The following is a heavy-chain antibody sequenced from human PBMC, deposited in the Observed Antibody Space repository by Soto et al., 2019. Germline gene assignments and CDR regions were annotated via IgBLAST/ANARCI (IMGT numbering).Heavy chain of an antibody. V-gene: IGHV4-59*08. CDR3: ARLDRPNYDYYGMDV. Sequence: SETLSLTCTVSGGSIISYYWSWIRQPPGKGLEWIGYIYYSGSTNYNPSLKSRVTISVDTSKNQFSLKLSSVTAADTAVYYCARLDRPNYDYYGMDVWGQGTTVTVSS. D-gene: IGHD3-9*01. CDR2: IYYSGST. J-gene: IGHJ6*02. CDR1: GGSIISYY.